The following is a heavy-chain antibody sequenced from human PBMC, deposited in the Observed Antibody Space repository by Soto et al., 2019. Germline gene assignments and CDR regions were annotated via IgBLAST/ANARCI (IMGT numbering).Heavy chain of an antibody. J-gene: IGHJ2*01. CDR1: GFTFSSYG. CDR3: AKDKRRMVTYWYFDL. CDR2: ISYDGSNK. D-gene: IGHD5-18*01. Sequence: QVQLVESGGGVVQPGRSLRLSCAASGFTFSSYGMHWVRQAPGKGLEWVAVISYDGSNKYYADSVKGRFTISRDNSKNTLYLQMNSLRAEDTAVYYCAKDKRRMVTYWYFDLWGRGTLVTVSS. V-gene: IGHV3-30*18.